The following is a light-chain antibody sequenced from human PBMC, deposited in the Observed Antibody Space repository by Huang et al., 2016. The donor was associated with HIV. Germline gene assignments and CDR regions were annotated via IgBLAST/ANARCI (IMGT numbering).Light chain of an antibody. J-gene: IGKJ1*01. V-gene: IGKV3-15*01. Sequence: ETVMTQSPATLSVSPGERATLSCRASQAISTNLAWYQQKPGQAPRLVIYGASTRATGIPDRFSGSGSVTEFTLTINSLSSEDFAIDYCQQYNNWPATFGQGTKVEIK. CDR3: QQYNNWPAT. CDR1: QAISTN. CDR2: GAS.